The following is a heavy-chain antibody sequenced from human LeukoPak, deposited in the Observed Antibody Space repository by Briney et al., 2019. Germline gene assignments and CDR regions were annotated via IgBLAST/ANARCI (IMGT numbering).Heavy chain of an antibody. Sequence: PSETLSLTCTVSGGSISSGGYYWSWIRQPPGKGLEWIGYIYHSGSTYYNPSLKSRVTISVDRSKNQFSLKLSSVTAADTAVYYCARLNRDDTAMVLDYWGQGTLVTVSS. CDR1: GGSISSGGYY. CDR3: ARLNRDDTAMVLDY. CDR2: IYHSGST. J-gene: IGHJ4*02. D-gene: IGHD5-18*01. V-gene: IGHV4-30-2*01.